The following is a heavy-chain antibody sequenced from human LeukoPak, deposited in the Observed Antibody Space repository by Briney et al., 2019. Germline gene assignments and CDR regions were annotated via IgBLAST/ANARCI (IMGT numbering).Heavy chain of an antibody. CDR1: GYSFTSYW. V-gene: IGHV5-51*01. Sequence: GEPLKISCNGSGYSFTSYWIGWVRQMPGKGLEWMGIIYPGDSDTRYSPSFQGQVTISADKSISTAYLQWSSLKASDTAMYYCARSHGDYGPYYYYGMDVWGQGTTVTVSS. D-gene: IGHD4-17*01. CDR3: ARSHGDYGPYYYYGMDV. J-gene: IGHJ6*02. CDR2: IYPGDSDT.